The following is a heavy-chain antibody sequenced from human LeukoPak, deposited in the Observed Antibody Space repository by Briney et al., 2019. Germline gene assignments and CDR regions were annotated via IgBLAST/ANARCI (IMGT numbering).Heavy chain of an antibody. CDR1: GGTFSSYA. D-gene: IGHD3-22*01. V-gene: IGHV1-69*13. Sequence: SVKVSCKAFGGTFSSYAISWVRQAPGQGLEWMGGIIPIFGTANYAQKFQGRVTITADESTSTAYMELSSLRSEDTAMYYCARVVVVITNDISDIWGQGTMVIVSS. J-gene: IGHJ3*02. CDR2: IIPIFGTA. CDR3: ARVVVVITNDISDI.